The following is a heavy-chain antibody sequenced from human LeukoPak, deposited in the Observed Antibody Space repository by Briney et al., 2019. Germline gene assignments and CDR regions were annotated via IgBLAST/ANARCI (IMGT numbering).Heavy chain of an antibody. V-gene: IGHV3-15*01. Sequence: PGGSLRLSCTASGFSFSDAWMTWVRQAPGKGLEWVGRIKSKTDGGTAAYAAPLKGRFSISRDDSKNILYLYINSLKIDDTGVYFCTTEPDSSGWFAVDYWGQGILVTVSS. CDR3: TTEPDSSGWFAVDY. CDR2: IKSKTDGGTA. J-gene: IGHJ4*02. D-gene: IGHD6-19*01. CDR1: GFSFSDAW.